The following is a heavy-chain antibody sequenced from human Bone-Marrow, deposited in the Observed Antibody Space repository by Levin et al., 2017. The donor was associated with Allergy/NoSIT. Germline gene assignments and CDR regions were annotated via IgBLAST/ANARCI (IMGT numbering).Heavy chain of an antibody. Sequence: PGGSLRLSCVASGFTFEDYLMHWVRQVPGKGLEWVGSLTWNSVVVGYADSVKGRFTISRDYAKRSLFLEMNSLRAEDTALYYGAKDGGYSGYGWGRQYFYYAMDVWGQGTTVTVSS. CDR1: GFTFEDYL. J-gene: IGHJ6*02. D-gene: IGHD5-12*01. V-gene: IGHV3-9*01. CDR3: AKDGGYSGYGWGRQYFYYAMDV. CDR2: LTWNSVVV.